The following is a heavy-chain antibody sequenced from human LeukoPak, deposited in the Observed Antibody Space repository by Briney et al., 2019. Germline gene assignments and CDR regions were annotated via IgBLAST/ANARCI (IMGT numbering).Heavy chain of an antibody. D-gene: IGHD6-19*01. CDR3: ARDREWCMIAVAGTFNY. J-gene: IGHJ4*02. Sequence: GGSLRLSCAASGFTFSSYSMNWVRQAPGKGLEWVSSISSSSSYIYYADSVKGRFTISRDNAKNSLYLQMNSLRAEDTAVYYCARDREWCMIAVAGTFNYWGQGTLVTVSS. V-gene: IGHV3-21*01. CDR2: ISSSSSYI. CDR1: GFTFSSYS.